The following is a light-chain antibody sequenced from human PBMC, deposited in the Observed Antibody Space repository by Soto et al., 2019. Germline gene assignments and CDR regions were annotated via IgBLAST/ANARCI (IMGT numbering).Light chain of an antibody. V-gene: IGLV2-18*02. CDR1: SSDVGGYNR. Sequence: QSALTQPPSVSGSPGQSVPISCTGTSSDVGGYNRVSWYRQPPGTAPKLMIYEVSSRPSGVPDRFSGSKSGNTASLTISGLQAEDEADYYCSSYTSSSTYVFGTGTKVT. CDR2: EVS. CDR3: SSYTSSSTYV. J-gene: IGLJ1*01.